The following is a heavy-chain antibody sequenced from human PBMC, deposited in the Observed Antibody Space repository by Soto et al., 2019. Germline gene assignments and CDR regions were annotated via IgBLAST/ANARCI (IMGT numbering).Heavy chain of an antibody. Sequence: PSETLSLTCSVSGFAISRGYYWSWVRQPPGKGLEWIGSIYPSVSSYHNPSLATRLGLSIDASKNQFTLNLTSVTAADTALYFCAREKVGTTFFDHWGQGILVTVSS. J-gene: IGHJ4*02. V-gene: IGHV4-38-2*02. D-gene: IGHD2-21*02. CDR1: GFAISRGYY. CDR2: IYPSVSS. CDR3: AREKVGTTFFDH.